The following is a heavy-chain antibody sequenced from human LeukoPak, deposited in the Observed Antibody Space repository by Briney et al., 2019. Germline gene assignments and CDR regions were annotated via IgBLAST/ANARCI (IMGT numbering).Heavy chain of an antibody. CDR3: ARHNSGYALYYYYMDV. Sequence: SETLSLTCTVSGGSISSSSYYWGWIRQPPGKGLEWIGSIYYSGSTYYNPSLKSRVTISVDTSKNQFSLKLSSVTAADTAVYYCARHNSGYALYYYYMDVWGKGTTVTISS. V-gene: IGHV4-39*01. D-gene: IGHD5-12*01. CDR1: GGSISSSSYY. CDR2: IYYSGST. J-gene: IGHJ6*03.